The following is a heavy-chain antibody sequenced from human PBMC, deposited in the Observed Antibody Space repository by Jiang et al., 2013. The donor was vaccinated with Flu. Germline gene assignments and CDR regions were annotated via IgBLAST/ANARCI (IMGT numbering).Heavy chain of an antibody. D-gene: IGHD4-17*01. CDR2: IYYNGRT. CDR1: GGSVSSRSYY. CDR3: AKTTTVTPGGSFDI. Sequence: CTVSGGSVSSRSYYWGWIRQPPGKGLEWIGSIYYNGRTYYKPSLESRITMSVDTSKNQFSLRLRSVTVADTAVFYCAKTTTVTPGGSFDIWGQGILVTVSP. V-gene: IGHV4-39*01. J-gene: IGHJ3*02.